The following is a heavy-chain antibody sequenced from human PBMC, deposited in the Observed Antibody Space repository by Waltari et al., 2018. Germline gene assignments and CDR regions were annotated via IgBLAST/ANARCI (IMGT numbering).Heavy chain of an antibody. V-gene: IGHV1-2*06. CDR1: GYTFTGYY. CDR2: INPNRSGT. CDR3: ARVSSSSGRGWHP. Sequence: QVQLVQSGAEVKKPGASVKVSCKASGYTFTGYYMHWVRQAPGQGLEWMGRINPNRSGTNDAQKVQCRVTMTRYTSISTAYMELSRLRSDDTAVYYCARVSSSSGRGWHPWGQGTLVTVSS. D-gene: IGHD6-13*01. J-gene: IGHJ5*02.